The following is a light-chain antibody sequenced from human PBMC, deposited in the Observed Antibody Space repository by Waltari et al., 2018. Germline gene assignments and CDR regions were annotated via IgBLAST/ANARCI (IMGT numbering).Light chain of an antibody. CDR3: QRYSSSPLT. CDR2: GAS. CDR1: QSVRTY. J-gene: IGKJ4*01. Sequence: VILTQSPATLSLSPGDRATLSRRASQSVRTYLAWYQQKPGQAPRLLLYGASSRATGIPDRFSGSGSGTYFTLTISSLEPEDFAVYYCQRYSSSPLTFGGGTKVEIK. V-gene: IGKV3-20*01.